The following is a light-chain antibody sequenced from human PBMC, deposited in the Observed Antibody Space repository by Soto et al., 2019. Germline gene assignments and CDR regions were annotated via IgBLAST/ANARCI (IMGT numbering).Light chain of an antibody. CDR3: QQYMSYS. J-gene: IGKJ1*01. Sequence: DIQMTQSPSTLSASVGDRVTITCRASQSISSWLAWYQQKPGKAPKLLIYKASSLESGVPSRFSGSGSGTDFTLTISSLQPEDFATYYCQQYMSYSFGQGTKVDIK. V-gene: IGKV1-5*03. CDR2: KAS. CDR1: QSISSW.